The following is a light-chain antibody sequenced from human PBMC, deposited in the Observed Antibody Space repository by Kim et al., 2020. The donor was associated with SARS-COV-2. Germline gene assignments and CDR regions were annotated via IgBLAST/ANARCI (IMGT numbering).Light chain of an antibody. Sequence: QSALTQPPSASGSSGQSVTISCTGTSSDVGAHKYVSWYQQHPGKAPKLMIYEVDKRPSGVPDRFSGSKSGNTASLTVSGLQTEDEADYYCSSYVGSNKLLFGGGTQLTVL. CDR2: EVD. CDR1: SSDVGAHKY. J-gene: IGLJ3*02. CDR3: SSYVGSNKLL. V-gene: IGLV2-8*01.